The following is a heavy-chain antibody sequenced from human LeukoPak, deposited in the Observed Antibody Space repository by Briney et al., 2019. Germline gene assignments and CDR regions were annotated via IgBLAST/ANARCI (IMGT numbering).Heavy chain of an antibody. V-gene: IGHV1-69*05. Sequence: GASVKVSCKASGYTFTSYDISWVRQAPGQGLEWMGGIIPIFGTANYAQKFQGRVTITTDESTSTAYMELSSLRSEDTAVYYCARDLSGIGYFDYWGQGTLVTVSS. J-gene: IGHJ4*02. CDR2: IIPIFGTA. D-gene: IGHD1-26*01. CDR3: ARDLSGIGYFDY. CDR1: GYTFTSYD.